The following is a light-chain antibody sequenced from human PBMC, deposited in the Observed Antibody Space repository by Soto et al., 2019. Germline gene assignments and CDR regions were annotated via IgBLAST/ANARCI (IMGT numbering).Light chain of an antibody. Sequence: QSVLTQPASVSGSPGQSITISCTGTSSDIGGYNYVSWYQQHPGKAPKLMIYEVSKRPSGVSNRFSGSKSGNTASLTISGLQAEDEAYYYCSSWARSLYVFGSGTKVTVL. CDR2: EVS. CDR3: SSWARSLYV. V-gene: IGLV2-14*01. J-gene: IGLJ1*01. CDR1: SSDIGGYNY.